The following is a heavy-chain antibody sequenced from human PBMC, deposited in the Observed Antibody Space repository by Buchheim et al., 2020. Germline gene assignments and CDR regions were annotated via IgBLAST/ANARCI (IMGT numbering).Heavy chain of an antibody. J-gene: IGHJ4*02. CDR3: AREDYGDKYYFDY. D-gene: IGHD4-17*01. CDR1: GFTFSSYA. CDR2: ISYDGSNK. Sequence: QVQLVESGGGVVQPGRSLRLSCAASGFTFSSYAMHWVRQAPGKGLEWVAVISYDGSNKYYADSVKGRFTISRDNSKNTLYLQMNSLRAEDTAVYYCAREDYGDKYYFDYWGQGTL. V-gene: IGHV3-30*04.